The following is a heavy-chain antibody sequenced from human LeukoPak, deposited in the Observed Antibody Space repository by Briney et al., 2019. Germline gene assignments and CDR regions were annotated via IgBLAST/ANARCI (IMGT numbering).Heavy chain of an antibody. V-gene: IGHV3-23*01. D-gene: IGHD3-10*01. J-gene: IGHJ5*02. CDR1: EFTVSSNY. Sequence: GGSLRLSCTASEFTVSSNYMTWVRQAPGKGLEWVSAISGSGGSTYYADSVKGRFTISRDNSKNTLYLQMNSLRAEDTAVYYCAKVPSGYYYGSYFWFDPWGQGTLVTVSS. CDR3: AKVPSGYYYGSYFWFDP. CDR2: ISGSGGST.